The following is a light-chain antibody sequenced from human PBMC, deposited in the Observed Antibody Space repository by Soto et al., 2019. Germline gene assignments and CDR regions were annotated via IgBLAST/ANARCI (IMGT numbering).Light chain of an antibody. CDR2: DTS. CDR3: QQYGNWPLT. J-gene: IGKJ4*01. CDR1: QSVGNF. V-gene: IGKV3-11*01. Sequence: EIVLTQSPGTLSLSPGESASLSCRASQSVGNFLVWYQQKPGQAPSLLIYDTSNRATGIPARFSGSGSGTDFTLTVSSLEPEDFAIYYCQQYGNWPLTFGGGTNVEIK.